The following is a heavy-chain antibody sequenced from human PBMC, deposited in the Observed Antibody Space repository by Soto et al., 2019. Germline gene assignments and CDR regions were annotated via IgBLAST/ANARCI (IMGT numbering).Heavy chain of an antibody. Sequence: PGGSLRLSCAASGFMFSNYALNWVRQSPGKGLEWVSGITGSGGNTFYVNSVKGRFTISRDNSNRMVSLQMNNLRAEDTAVYYCAKEYPSTSRGVFDIWGQGTMVTVSS. CDR3: AKEYPSTSRGVFDI. J-gene: IGHJ3*02. CDR1: GFMFSNYA. V-gene: IGHV3-23*01. D-gene: IGHD2-8*01. CDR2: ITGSGGNT.